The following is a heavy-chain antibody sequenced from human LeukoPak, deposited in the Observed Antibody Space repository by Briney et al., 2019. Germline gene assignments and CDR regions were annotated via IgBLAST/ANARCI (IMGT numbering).Heavy chain of an antibody. CDR2: IDYSGST. CDR3: ARRTGAKLYYFDY. Sequence: SETLSLTCTVSAGSFNSYYWSWIRQPPGKGLEWIGYIDYSGSTTYNPSLKSRLTISVDTSKNQFSLKLSSVTAADTAVYYCARRTGAKLYYFDYWGQGTLVTVSS. V-gene: IGHV4-59*08. CDR1: AGSFNSYY. D-gene: IGHD3/OR15-3a*01. J-gene: IGHJ4*02.